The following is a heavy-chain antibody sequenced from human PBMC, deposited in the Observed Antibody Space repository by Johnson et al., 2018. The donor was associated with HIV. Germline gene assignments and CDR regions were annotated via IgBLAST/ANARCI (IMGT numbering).Heavy chain of an antibody. CDR3: AKDLGWGLGDDAFDI. CDR2: IWYDGTNK. J-gene: IGHJ3*02. CDR1: GFTFSSYG. D-gene: IGHD2-21*02. Sequence: QVQLVESGGGVVQPGRSLRLSCAASGFTFSSYGMHWVRQAPGKGLEWVAVIWYDGTNKYYGDYVKGRFTISRANSKNTLFLQRNSLRAEDTAVYYCAKDLGWGLGDDAFDIWGQGTMVTVSS. V-gene: IGHV3-33*06.